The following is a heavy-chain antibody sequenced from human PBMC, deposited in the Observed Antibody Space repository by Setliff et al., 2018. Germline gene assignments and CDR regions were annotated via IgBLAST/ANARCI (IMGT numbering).Heavy chain of an antibody. CDR2: TIPIFGTT. CDR3: AREGVDTRSSTDYRYYMDV. D-gene: IGHD5-18*01. CDR1: GGTFSSYG. V-gene: IGHV1-69*05. J-gene: IGHJ6*03. Sequence: SVKVSCKASGGTFSSYGISWVRQAPGQGLEWMGGTIPIFGTTDYAQKFQGRVTIITDESTSTALMQLSSLRSDDTAVYYCAREGVDTRSSTDYRYYMDVWGQGTTVTVSS.